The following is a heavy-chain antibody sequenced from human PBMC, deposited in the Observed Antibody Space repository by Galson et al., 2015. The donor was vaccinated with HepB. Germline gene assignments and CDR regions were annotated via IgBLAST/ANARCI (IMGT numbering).Heavy chain of an antibody. CDR1: GFTFSSYA. Sequence: SLRLSCAASGFTFSSYAMHWVRQAPGKGLEWVAVISYDGSNKYYADSVKGRFTISRDNSKNTLYLQMNSLKTEDTAVYYCTTDSGSYYLFYYYYGMDVWGQGTTVTVSS. CDR3: TTDSGSYYLFYYYYGMDV. D-gene: IGHD1-26*01. V-gene: IGHV3-30*04. CDR2: ISYDGSNK. J-gene: IGHJ6*02.